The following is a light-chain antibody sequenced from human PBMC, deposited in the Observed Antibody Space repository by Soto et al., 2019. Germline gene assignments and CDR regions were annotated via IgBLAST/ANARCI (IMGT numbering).Light chain of an antibody. J-gene: IGKJ2*01. CDR1: QSVSSSY. V-gene: IGKV3-20*01. Sequence: EIVLTQSPGTLSLSPGERATLSCRASQSVSSSYLAWYQQKPGQAPRLLIYGASSRATGIPDRFSGSGSGTDFTLTISRLEPEDCAIYYCQQYGSSSYTFGQGTKVDIK. CDR2: GAS. CDR3: QQYGSSSYT.